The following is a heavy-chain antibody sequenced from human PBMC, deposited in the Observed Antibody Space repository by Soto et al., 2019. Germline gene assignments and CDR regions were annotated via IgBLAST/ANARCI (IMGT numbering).Heavy chain of an antibody. D-gene: IGHD3-3*01. CDR3: ARDLDLRDFWSGHFGGVWFDP. Sequence: VQLVESGGGLVQPGGSLRLSCAASGFTFSSYWMSWVRQAPGKGLEWVANIKQDGSEKYYVDSVKGRFTISRDNAKNSLYLHMNCLKAEDTAVYYCARDLDLRDFWSGHFGGVWFDPWGQGTLVTVSS. CDR2: IKQDGSEK. J-gene: IGHJ5*02. V-gene: IGHV3-7*01. CDR1: GFTFSSYW.